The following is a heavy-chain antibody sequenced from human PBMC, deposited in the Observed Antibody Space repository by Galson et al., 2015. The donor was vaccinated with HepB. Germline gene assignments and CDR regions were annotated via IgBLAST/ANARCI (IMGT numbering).Heavy chain of an antibody. CDR3: VRVWYNWNQLRNGAFDI. D-gene: IGHD1-20*01. CDR2: ISSNSSYI. V-gene: IGHV3-21*01. CDR1: GFTFSSYS. Sequence: SLRLSCAASGFTFSSYSMNWVRRAPGKGLEWVSSISSNSSYIYYADSVKGRFTISRDNAKNSLYLQMNSLRAEDTAVYYCVRVWYNWNQLRNGAFDIWGQGTMVTVSS. J-gene: IGHJ3*02.